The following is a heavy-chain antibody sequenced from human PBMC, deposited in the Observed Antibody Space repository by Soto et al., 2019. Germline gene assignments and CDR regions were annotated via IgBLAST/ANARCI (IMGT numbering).Heavy chain of an antibody. Sequence: EVQLLESGGGLVQPGGSLRLSCAASEFTFSNYAMSWVRQAPGKGLEWVSAISYGGGTTYYADSVKGRFTISRDNSKNXXYLQMNSLRAEDTAVYYCAKNPGYYYDSTGYHFDYWGQGTLVTVSS. CDR3: AKNPGYYYDSTGYHFDY. CDR1: EFTFSNYA. V-gene: IGHV3-23*01. CDR2: ISYGGGTT. J-gene: IGHJ4*02. D-gene: IGHD3-22*01.